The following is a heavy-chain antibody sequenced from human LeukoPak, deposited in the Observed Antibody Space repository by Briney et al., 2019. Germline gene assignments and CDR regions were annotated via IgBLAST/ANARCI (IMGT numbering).Heavy chain of an antibody. J-gene: IGHJ6*02. CDR3: ARPVVRGVKGGLDV. CDR1: GFTFSYYR. Sequence: GGSLRLSCAASGFTFSYYRMHWVRQTPGKGLVWVSRINGDGSNTNYADSVKGRFTISRDNAKNTLYLQMNSLRAEDTAVYYCARPVVRGVKGGLDVWGQGTTVTVSS. CDR2: INGDGSNT. D-gene: IGHD3-10*01. V-gene: IGHV3-74*01.